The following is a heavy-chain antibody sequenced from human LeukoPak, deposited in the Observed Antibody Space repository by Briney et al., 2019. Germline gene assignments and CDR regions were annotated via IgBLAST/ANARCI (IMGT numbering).Heavy chain of an antibody. D-gene: IGHD3-16*02. J-gene: IGHJ3*02. V-gene: IGHV3-30*02. CDR2: IRYDGSNK. CDR1: GFTFSSYG. CDR3: AKDLYDYVWGSYRYRGINDAFDI. Sequence: GGSLRLSCAASGFTFSSYGMHWVRQAPGKGLEWVAFIRYDGSNKYYADSVKGRFTISRDNSKNTLYLQMNSLRAEDTAVYYCAKDLYDYVWGSYRYRGINDAFDIWGQGTMVTVSS.